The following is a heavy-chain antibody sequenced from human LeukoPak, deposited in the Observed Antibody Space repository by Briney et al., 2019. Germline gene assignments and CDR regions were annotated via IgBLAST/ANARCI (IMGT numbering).Heavy chain of an antibody. J-gene: IGHJ4*02. CDR1: GGTFSSYA. V-gene: IGHV1-69*13. CDR3: AKLATSDTGETY. D-gene: IGHD3-16*01. CDR2: IIPIFGTA. Sequence: SVKVSCKASGGTFSSYAISWVRQAPGQGLEWMGGIIPIFGTANYAQKFQGRVTITADESTSTAYMELRSLRSEDTAIYYCAKLATSDTGETYWGQGTLVTVSS.